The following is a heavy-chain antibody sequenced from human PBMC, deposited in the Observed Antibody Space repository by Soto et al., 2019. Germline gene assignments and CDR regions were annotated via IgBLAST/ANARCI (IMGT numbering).Heavy chain of an antibody. V-gene: IGHV5-10-1*01. CDR1: GYSFTSYW. J-gene: IGHJ6*02. Sequence: GESLKISCKGSGYSFTSYWISWVRQMPGKGLEWMGRIDPSDSYTNYSPSFQGHVTISADKSISTAYLQWSSLKASDTAMYYCARETRPPFGYYGMDVWGQGTTVTVSS. D-gene: IGHD3-16*01. CDR3: ARETRPPFGYYGMDV. CDR2: IDPSDSYT.